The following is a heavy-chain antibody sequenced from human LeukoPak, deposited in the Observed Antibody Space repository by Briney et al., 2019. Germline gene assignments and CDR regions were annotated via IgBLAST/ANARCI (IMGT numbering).Heavy chain of an antibody. J-gene: IGHJ5*02. Sequence: GECLRISCKGSAYSFTNYWISWVRQMPGKGLEWIGRIDPGVSQTNYSPSFQGHVTISADKSISTAYLQWSSLKASDTAMYYCARHSSVLNSFDPWGQGTLVTVSS. CDR1: AYSFTNYW. D-gene: IGHD3-22*01. CDR3: ARHSSVLNSFDP. V-gene: IGHV5-10-1*01. CDR2: IDPGVSQT.